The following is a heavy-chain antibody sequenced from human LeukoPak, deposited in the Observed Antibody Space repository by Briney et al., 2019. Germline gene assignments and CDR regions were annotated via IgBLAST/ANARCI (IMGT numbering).Heavy chain of an antibody. V-gene: IGHV4-59*01. CDR1: GASISDYY. Sequence: PSETLSLTCTVSGASISDYYWSWIRQPPGKGLEWIACMYYSGSTNYNPSLQSRVIMSRDTSKNRFSLRLSSVTAADTAVYYCARRYYRVAFDIWGQGTMVTVSS. CDR2: MYYSGST. D-gene: IGHD1-14*01. CDR3: ARRYYRVAFDI. J-gene: IGHJ3*02.